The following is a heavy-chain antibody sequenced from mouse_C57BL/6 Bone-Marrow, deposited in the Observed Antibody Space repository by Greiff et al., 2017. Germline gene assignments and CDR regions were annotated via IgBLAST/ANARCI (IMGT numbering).Heavy chain of an antibody. J-gene: IGHJ4*01. CDR2: IDPSDSYT. CDR3: ARGTDYGSSCAMDY. V-gene: IGHV1-69*01. D-gene: IGHD1-1*01. Sequence: QVHVKQPGAELVMPGASVKLSCKASGYTFTSYWMHWVKQRPGQGLEWIGEIDPSDSYTNYNQKFKGKSTLTVDKSSSTAYMQLSSLTSEDSAVYYGARGTDYGSSCAMDYWGQGTSVTVSS. CDR1: GYTFTSYW.